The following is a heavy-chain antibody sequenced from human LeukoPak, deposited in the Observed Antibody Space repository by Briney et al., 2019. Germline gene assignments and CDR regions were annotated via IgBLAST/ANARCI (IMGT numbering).Heavy chain of an antibody. J-gene: IGHJ4*02. D-gene: IGHD5-24*01. V-gene: IGHV1-3*01. CDR1: GYTFIKYA. Sequence: ASVTVSCTASGYTFIKYAMHWVRQAPGQRLEWMGWINAANGNTKYSQKFQDRVTITRDTSASTVYMELSRLRSEDTAVYYCARERRDGYIDYWGQGTLVTVSS. CDR2: INAANGNT. CDR3: ARERRDGYIDY.